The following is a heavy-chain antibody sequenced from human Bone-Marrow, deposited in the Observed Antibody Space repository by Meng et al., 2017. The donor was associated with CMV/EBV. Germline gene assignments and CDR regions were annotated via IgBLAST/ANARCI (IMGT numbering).Heavy chain of an antibody. V-gene: IGHV3-74*01. Sequence: GESLKISCVVSGFTFSSYWMNWVRQAPGKGLVWVFRINRDGTGTSYADSVKGRFTTSRDNAKKTLDLQMNSLRAEDTAVYHCAKIPCREGFYKYRYFDLWGRGTLVTVSS. CDR3: AKIPCREGFYKYRYFDL. CDR1: GFTFSSYW. D-gene: IGHD2-2*02. CDR2: INRDGTGT. J-gene: IGHJ2*01.